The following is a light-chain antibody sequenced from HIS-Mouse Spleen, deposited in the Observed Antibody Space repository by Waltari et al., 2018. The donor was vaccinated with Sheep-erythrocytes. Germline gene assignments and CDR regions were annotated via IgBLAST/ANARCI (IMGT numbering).Light chain of an antibody. CDR3: CSYAGSYNHV. CDR2: DVS. CDR1: SSYVGGYNY. V-gene: IGLV2-11*01. Sequence: QSALTQPRSVSGSPGQSVPISCPGTSSYVGGYNYFSWYQQHPGKAPKLMIYDVSKRPSGVPDRFSGSKSGNTASLTISGLQAEDEADYYCCSYAGSYNHVFATGTKVTVL. J-gene: IGLJ1*01.